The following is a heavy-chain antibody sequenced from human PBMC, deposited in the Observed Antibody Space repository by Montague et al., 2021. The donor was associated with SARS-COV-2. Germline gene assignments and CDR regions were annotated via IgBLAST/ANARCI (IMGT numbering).Heavy chain of an antibody. CDR3: ARLRRGTYYVSFDP. CDR2: IYHTGST. J-gene: IGHJ5*02. Sequence: SQTLSLTCTVSRGSLRLTSYHWGWIRQPPGKGLEWIGSIYHTGSTYYDPSLKSRVTMSIDTSKNQFSLSLSSVTAADSAVYYCARLRRGTYYVSFDPWGQGTLVSVSS. CDR1: RGSLRLTSYH. V-gene: IGHV4-39*07. D-gene: IGHD1-26*01.